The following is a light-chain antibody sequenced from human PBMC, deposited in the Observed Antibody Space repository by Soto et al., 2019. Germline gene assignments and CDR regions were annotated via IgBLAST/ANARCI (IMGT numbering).Light chain of an antibody. J-gene: IGLJ1*01. CDR1: SSDVGGYNY. Sequence: QSVLTQPRSVSGSPGQSVTISCTGTSSDVGGYNYVSWYQQHPGKAPKLMIYDVSKRPSGVPDRFSGSKSGNTASLTISGLQAEDEADYYCCSYAGIYTSQVFGTGTKVTVL. CDR3: CSYAGIYTSQV. CDR2: DVS. V-gene: IGLV2-11*01.